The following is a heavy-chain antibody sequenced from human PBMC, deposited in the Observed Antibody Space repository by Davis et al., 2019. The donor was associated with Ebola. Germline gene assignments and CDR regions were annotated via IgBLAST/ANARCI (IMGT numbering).Heavy chain of an antibody. V-gene: IGHV3-30*03. J-gene: IGHJ4*02. CDR2: LSYEGSNK. D-gene: IGHD3-3*01. CDR3: ARGRSAEYYDFWSGYYTGYFDY. Sequence: PRRSLRPSSAVSGFTLSSYCMHRVRQAPGKGLEWVAGLSYEGSNKYYADPVKGRFTISRDNSKNTLYLQMNSLRAEDTAVYYCARGRSAEYYDFWSGYYTGYFDYWGQGTLVTVSS. CDR1: GFTLSSYC.